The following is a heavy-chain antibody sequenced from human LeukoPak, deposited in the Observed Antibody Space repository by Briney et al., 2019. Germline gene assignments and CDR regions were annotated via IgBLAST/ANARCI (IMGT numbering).Heavy chain of an antibody. CDR3: AREENYGDYNVGYLDY. V-gene: IGHV1-69*13. CDR1: GGTFSSYA. D-gene: IGHD4-17*01. Sequence: SVKVSCKASGGTFSSYAISWVRQAPGQGLEWMGGIIPIFGTANYAQKFQGRVTITADESTSTAYMELSSLRSEDTAVYYCAREENYGDYNVGYLDYWGQGTLVTVSS. J-gene: IGHJ4*02. CDR2: IIPIFGTA.